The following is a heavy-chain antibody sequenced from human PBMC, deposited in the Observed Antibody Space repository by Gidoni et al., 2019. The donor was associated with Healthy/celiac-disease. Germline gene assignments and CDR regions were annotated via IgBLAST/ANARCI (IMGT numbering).Heavy chain of an antibody. J-gene: IGHJ6*02. CDR3: ARDPPLLYGAQRGDYYYGMDV. V-gene: IGHV4-61*02. Sequence: QVQLQESGPGLVKPSQTLSLTCTVPGGSISSGSYYWSWIRQPAGKGLEWIGRIYASGSTNYNPSLKSRVTMSVDTSKNQFSLKLSSVTAADTAVYYCARDPPLLYGAQRGDYYYGMDVWGQGTTVTVSS. CDR1: GGSISSGSYY. CDR2: IYASGST. D-gene: IGHD4-17*01.